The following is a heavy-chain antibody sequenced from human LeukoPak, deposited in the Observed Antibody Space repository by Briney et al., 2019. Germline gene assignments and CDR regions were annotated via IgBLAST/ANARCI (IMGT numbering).Heavy chain of an antibody. V-gene: IGHV3-11*06. Sequence: GGSLRLSCAASGFTSSDYYMSWIRQAPGKGLEWVSYISSSSSYTNYADSVKGRFTISRDNAKNSLYLQMNSLRAEDTAVYYCARTLVLLWFGELPQIDAFDIWGQGTMVTVSS. CDR2: ISSSSSYT. CDR1: GFTSSDYY. D-gene: IGHD3-10*01. CDR3: ARTLVLLWFGELPQIDAFDI. J-gene: IGHJ3*02.